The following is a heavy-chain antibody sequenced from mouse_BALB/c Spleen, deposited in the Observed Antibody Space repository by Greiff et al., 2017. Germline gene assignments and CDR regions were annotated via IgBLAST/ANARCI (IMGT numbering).Heavy chain of an antibody. CDR1: GYTFTSYW. V-gene: IGHV1-53*01. CDR3: ARSGITTAMDY. Sequence: VQLQQPGAELVKPGTSVKMSCKASGYTFTSYWMHWVKQRPGQGLEWIGYINPYNDGTKYNEKFKGKATLTSDKSSSTAYMELSSLTSEDSAVYYCARSGITTAMDYWGQGTSVTVSS. CDR2: INPYNDGT. J-gene: IGHJ4*01. D-gene: IGHD2-4*01.